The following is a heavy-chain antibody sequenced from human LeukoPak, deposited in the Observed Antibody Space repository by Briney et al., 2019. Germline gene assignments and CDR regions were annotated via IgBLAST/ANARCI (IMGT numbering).Heavy chain of an antibody. CDR3: ARADTEAGYSNYYFDY. CDR2: IYYSGST. V-gene: IGHV4-59*12. Sequence: PSETLSLTCTVSGGSISSYYWSWIRQPPGKGLEWIGYIYYSGSTNYNPSLKSRVTISVDTSKNQFSLKLSSVTAADTAVYYCARADTEAGYSNYYFDYWGQGTLVTVSS. D-gene: IGHD2-15*01. CDR1: GGSISSYY. J-gene: IGHJ4*02.